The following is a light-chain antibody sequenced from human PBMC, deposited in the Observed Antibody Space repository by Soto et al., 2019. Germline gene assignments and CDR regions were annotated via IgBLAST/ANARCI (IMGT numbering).Light chain of an antibody. CDR2: EAS. V-gene: IGLV2-18*02. CDR1: STDFVSYNR. Sequence: LTQPPSVSGSPGQSVTISCTGTSTDFVSYNRVSWYQQPPGTAPKLIIYEASNRPSGVPDRFSGSKSGNTASLTISGLQAEDEADYYCCSYAGNPYVFGTGTKVTVL. J-gene: IGLJ1*01. CDR3: CSYAGNPYV.